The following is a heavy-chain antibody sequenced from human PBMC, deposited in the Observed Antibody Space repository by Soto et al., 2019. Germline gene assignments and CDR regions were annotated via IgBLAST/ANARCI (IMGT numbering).Heavy chain of an antibody. D-gene: IGHD3-22*01. CDR3: AKGAYYYDSSGYPGFDY. CDR2: IAYDGSNK. Sequence: GASRRLSWAASGFTFSSYGMHWVRQAPGKGLEWVAVIAYDGSNKYYADSVKGRFTISRDNSKNTLYLQMNSLRAEDTAVYYCAKGAYYYDSSGYPGFDYWGQGT. CDR1: GFTFSSYG. J-gene: IGHJ4*02. V-gene: IGHV3-30*18.